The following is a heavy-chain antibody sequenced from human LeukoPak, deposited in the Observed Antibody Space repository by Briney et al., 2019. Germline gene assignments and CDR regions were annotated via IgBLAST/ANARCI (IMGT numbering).Heavy chain of an antibody. CDR1: GGSISSSSYY. V-gene: IGHV4-39*07. J-gene: IGHJ6*02. CDR3: ARVCYHTALHYGMDV. Sequence: SETLSLTCTVSGGSISSSSYYWGCIRQPPGKGLEWIGRIYYSGSTYYNPSLKSRVTISIDTSKRQFSLKLSSVTAADTAVYYCARVCYHTALHYGMDVWGQGTTVTVSS. D-gene: IGHD2-15*01. CDR2: IYYSGST.